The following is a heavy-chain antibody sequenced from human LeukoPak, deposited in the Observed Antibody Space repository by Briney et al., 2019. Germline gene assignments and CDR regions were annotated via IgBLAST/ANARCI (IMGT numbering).Heavy chain of an antibody. CDR2: ISGSGSNI. CDR3: ARNTGNLDY. J-gene: IGHJ4*02. Sequence: GGSLRLSCAASGFTVSSNYMSWVRQAPGKGLEWVSYISGSGSNIYYVDSVKGRFTISRGNAENSLYLQMNSLRVEDTAVYYCARNTGNLDYWGQGTLVTVSS. CDR1: GFTVSSNY. V-gene: IGHV3-11*01. D-gene: IGHD1-1*01.